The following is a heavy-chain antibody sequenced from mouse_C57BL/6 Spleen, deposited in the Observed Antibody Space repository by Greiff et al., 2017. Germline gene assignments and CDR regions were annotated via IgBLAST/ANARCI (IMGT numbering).Heavy chain of an antibody. Sequence: QVQLKQPGAELVKPGASVKMSCKASGYTFTSYWITWVKQRPGQGLEWIGDIYPGSGSTNYNEKFKSKATLTVDTSSSTAYMQLSSLASEDSAVYYCARSTVVPYAMDYWGQGTSVTVSS. J-gene: IGHJ4*01. CDR1: GYTFTSYW. CDR2: IYPGSGST. D-gene: IGHD1-1*01. CDR3: ARSTVVPYAMDY. V-gene: IGHV1-55*01.